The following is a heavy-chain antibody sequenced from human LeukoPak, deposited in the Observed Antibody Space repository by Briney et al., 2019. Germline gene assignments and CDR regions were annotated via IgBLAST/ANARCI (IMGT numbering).Heavy chain of an antibody. CDR1: GFTFSSYW. CDR2: INSDGITT. Sequence: GGSLRLSCAASGFTFSSYWMHWVRQAPGKGLVWVSRINSDGITTNYADSVKGRFTISRDNAKNTLHLQMNSLRAEDTAVYYCARDGGETRDYYDSSGYRDWGQGTLVTVSS. J-gene: IGHJ4*02. V-gene: IGHV3-74*01. D-gene: IGHD3-22*01. CDR3: ARDGGETRDYYDSSGYRD.